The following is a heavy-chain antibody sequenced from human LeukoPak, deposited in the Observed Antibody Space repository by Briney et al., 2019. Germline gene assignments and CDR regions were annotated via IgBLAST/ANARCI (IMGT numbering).Heavy chain of an antibody. J-gene: IGHJ6*02. Sequence: GGSLRLSCAASGFTFSDYYMSWIRQAPGKGLEWVSYISSSSSYTNYADSVKGRFTISRDNAKNSLYLQMNSLRAEDTAVYYCARAQRSSSSNYYYGMDVWGQGTTVTVSS. CDR3: ARAQRSSSSNYYYGMDV. D-gene: IGHD6-6*01. CDR2: ISSSSSYT. CDR1: GFTFSDYY. V-gene: IGHV3-11*06.